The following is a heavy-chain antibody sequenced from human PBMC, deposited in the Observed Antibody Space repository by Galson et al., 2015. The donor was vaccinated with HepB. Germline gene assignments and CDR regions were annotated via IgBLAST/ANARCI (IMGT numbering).Heavy chain of an antibody. D-gene: IGHD2-21*02. CDR3: ARGDCGGDCREGDAFDI. CDR1: GFTFSTYW. V-gene: IGHV3-7*03. J-gene: IGHJ3*02. Sequence: SLRLSCAAPGFTFSTYWMTWVRQAPGKGLEWVANIKQDGGEKYYVDSVKGRFTISRDSAKNSLYLQMNSLRAEDTAVYYCARGDCGGDCREGDAFDIWGQGTMVTVSS. CDR2: IKQDGGEK.